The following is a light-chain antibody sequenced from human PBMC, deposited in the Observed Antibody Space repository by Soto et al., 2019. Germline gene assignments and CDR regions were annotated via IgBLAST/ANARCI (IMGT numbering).Light chain of an antibody. J-gene: IGLJ2*01. V-gene: IGLV1-44*01. CDR2: NNN. Sequence: QSVLTQPPSASGTPGQRVTISCSGSSSNIGRNTVNWYQQLPGTAPKLLIYNNNQRPSGVPDRFSGSKSGTSASLAISGLQSEDEGDYYCAAWEDSLEGGIFGGGTKVTVL. CDR3: AAWEDSLEGGI. CDR1: SSNIGRNT.